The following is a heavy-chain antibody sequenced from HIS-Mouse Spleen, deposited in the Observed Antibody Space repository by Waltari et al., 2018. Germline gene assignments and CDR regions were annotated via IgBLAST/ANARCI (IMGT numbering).Heavy chain of an antibody. J-gene: IGHJ4*02. V-gene: IGHV3-30*18. CDR1: GLTFRSYG. CDR2: ISYDGSNK. Sequence: QVQLVESGGGVVQPGRSLRLPCAASGLTFRSYGMHWVRQAPGKGLEWVAVISYDGSNKYYADSVKGRFTISRDNSKNTLYLQMNSLRAEDTAVYYCAKDKHHAFDYWGQGTLVTVSP. CDR3: AKDKHHAFDY.